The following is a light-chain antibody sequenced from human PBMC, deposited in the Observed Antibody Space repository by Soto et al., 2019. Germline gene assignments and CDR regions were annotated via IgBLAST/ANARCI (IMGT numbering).Light chain of an antibody. V-gene: IGKV1-5*03. J-gene: IGKJ5*01. CDR3: QQYNSYPIT. CDR1: QSFNTW. CDR2: KAS. Sequence: DIQMTQSPSTLSASVGDRVTITCRASQSFNTWLAWYQQKPGKAPKLLIYKASNLESGVPSRFSGSGSGTEFTLTISSLQPDDFATYYCQQYNSYPITXGQGTRLAIK.